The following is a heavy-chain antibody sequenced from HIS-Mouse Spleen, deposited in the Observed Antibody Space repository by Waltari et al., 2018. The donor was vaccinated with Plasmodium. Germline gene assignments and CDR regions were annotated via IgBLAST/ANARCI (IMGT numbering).Heavy chain of an antibody. V-gene: IGHV3-53*01. J-gene: IGHJ3*02. CDR3: ARGMKSSSSAFDI. D-gene: IGHD6-6*01. CDR1: GFTVRSNY. CDR2: IYSGGST. Sequence: EVQLVESGGGLIQPGGSLRLSCAASGFTVRSNYMSWVRQAPGQGREGVSGIYSGGSTYYADAVKCRFTISRDNSKNTLYLQMNSLRAEDTAVYYCARGMKSSSSAFDIWGQGTMVTVSS.